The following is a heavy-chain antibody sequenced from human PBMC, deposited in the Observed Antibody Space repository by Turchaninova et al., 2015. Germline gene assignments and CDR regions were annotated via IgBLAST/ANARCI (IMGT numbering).Heavy chain of an antibody. Sequence: EVQLVESGGGLVQPGGSLTLSCAASGFFFSDSTMNWVRQAQGKGMEWVPYSSSSGFTLHHADSVGGIVTISKDNAKNSLYLQMNNLRDENTAVYYCAIAPEQHWGQGTLVTVSS. D-gene: IGHD1-14*01. V-gene: IGHV3-48*02. CDR1: GFFFSDST. CDR2: SSSSGFTL. J-gene: IGHJ4*02. CDR3: AIAPEQH.